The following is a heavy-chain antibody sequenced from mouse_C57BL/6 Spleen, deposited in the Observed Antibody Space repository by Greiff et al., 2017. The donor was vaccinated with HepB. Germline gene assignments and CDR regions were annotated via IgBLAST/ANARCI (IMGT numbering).Heavy chain of an antibody. CDR3: ARRGYYGSRGSRYFDV. D-gene: IGHD1-1*01. CDR2: IDPANGNT. Sequence: VQLKESVAELVRPGASVKLSCTASGFNIKNTYMHWVKQRPEQGLEWIGRIDPANGNTKYAPKFQGKATITADTSSNTAYLQLSSLTSEDTAIYYCARRGYYGSRGSRYFDVWGTGTTVTVSS. J-gene: IGHJ1*03. V-gene: IGHV14-3*01. CDR1: GFNIKNTY.